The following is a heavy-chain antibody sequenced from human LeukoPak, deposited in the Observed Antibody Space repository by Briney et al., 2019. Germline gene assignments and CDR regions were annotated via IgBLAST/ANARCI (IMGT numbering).Heavy chain of an antibody. V-gene: IGHV4-34*01. CDR2: INHSGST. J-gene: IGHJ4*02. Sequence: SETLSLTCAVYGGSFSGYYWSWIRQPPGKGLGWIGEINHSGSTNYNPSLKSRVTISVDTSKNQFSLKLSSVTAADTAVYYCARGSDIVVVPAAPFDYWGQGTLVTVSS. CDR1: GGSFSGYY. CDR3: ARGSDIVVVPAAPFDY. D-gene: IGHD2-2*01.